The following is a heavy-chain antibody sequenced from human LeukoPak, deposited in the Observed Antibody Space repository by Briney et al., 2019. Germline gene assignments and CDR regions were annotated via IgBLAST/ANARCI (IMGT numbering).Heavy chain of an antibody. J-gene: IGHJ6*03. CDR2: VSGSGGST. V-gene: IGHV3-23*01. CDR3: AKAVDGSSGWVSYYYMDV. Sequence: GGSLRLSCAASGSTISSNAMSWVRQARGKGLEWVSVVSGSGGSTNYADSVKGQFTISRDNSKNTLYLQMNSLRAEDTAVYYCAKAVDGSSGWVSYYYMDVWGKGTTVTVSS. CDR1: GSTISSNA. D-gene: IGHD6-19*01.